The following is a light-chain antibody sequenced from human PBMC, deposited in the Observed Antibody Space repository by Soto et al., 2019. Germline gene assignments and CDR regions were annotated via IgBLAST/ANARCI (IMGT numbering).Light chain of an antibody. V-gene: IGKV3-15*01. CDR2: AAS. CDR1: QSVSGK. CDR3: QQYNNWLPYT. J-gene: IGKJ2*01. Sequence: EVVMTQSPATLSVSPGERATLSCRASQSVSGKLAWYQQKPGQAPRLLIYAASTRATGVPARVSGSGSGTEFTLTISSLQSEDFAIYYCQQYNNWLPYTFGQGTKVDIK.